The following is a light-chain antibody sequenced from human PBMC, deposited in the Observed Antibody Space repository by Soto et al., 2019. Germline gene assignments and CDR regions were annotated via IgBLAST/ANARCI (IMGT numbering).Light chain of an antibody. CDR3: STYTSSSTPVV. CDR1: SSDVGGYNY. J-gene: IGLJ2*01. V-gene: IGLV2-14*01. CDR2: DVS. Sequence: QSVLTQPASVSGSPGQSITISCTGTSSDVGGYNYVSWYQQHPGKAPKLMIYDVSNRPSGVSNRFSGSKSGNTASLTISGRQAEDEADDYCSTYTSSSTPVVFGGGTKLTVL.